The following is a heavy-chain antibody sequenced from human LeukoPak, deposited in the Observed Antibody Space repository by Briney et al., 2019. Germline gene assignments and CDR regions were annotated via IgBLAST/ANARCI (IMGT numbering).Heavy chain of an antibody. Sequence: KPSETLSLTCTVSGGSISSGGYYWGWIRQPPGKGLEWIGTMYYTGATYYNPSLKSRVTISVDTSKNQFSLNLNSVTAADTAVYYCARALSGTYGLFQHWGQGTLVTVSS. CDR3: ARALSGTYGLFQH. CDR1: GGSISSGGYY. V-gene: IGHV4-39*07. CDR2: MYYTGAT. D-gene: IGHD1-26*01. J-gene: IGHJ1*01.